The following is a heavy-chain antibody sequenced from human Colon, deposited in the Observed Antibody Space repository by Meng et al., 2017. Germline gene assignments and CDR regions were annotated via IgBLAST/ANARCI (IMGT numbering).Heavy chain of an antibody. D-gene: IGHD1-1*01. CDR2: ITSSSNYI. CDR1: GFTFSLYA. J-gene: IGHJ4*02. CDR3: ARVGTARPFDY. Sequence: EVQLVESGGGLVMPGESLSVSCEASGFTFSLYAINWVRQAPGEGLEWVASITSSSNYIHYSDSVKGRFTVSRDNARNSSYLQMDSLRAEDTAVYYCARVGTARPFDYWGQGTLVTVSS. V-gene: IGHV3-21*01.